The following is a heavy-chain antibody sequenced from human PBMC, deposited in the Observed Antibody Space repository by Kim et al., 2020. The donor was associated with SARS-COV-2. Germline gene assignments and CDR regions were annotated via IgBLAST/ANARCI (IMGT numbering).Heavy chain of an antibody. Sequence: ASVKVSCKASRYTFTSYAMNWVRQAPGQGLEWMGWINTNTGNPTYAQGFTGRFVFSLDTSVSTAYLQISSLKAEDTAVYYCARSFGQALYGSGSYSSYWGQGTLVTVSS. V-gene: IGHV7-4-1*02. J-gene: IGHJ4*02. CDR3: ARSFGQALYGSGSYSSY. CDR1: RYTFTSYA. CDR2: INTNTGNP. D-gene: IGHD3-10*01.